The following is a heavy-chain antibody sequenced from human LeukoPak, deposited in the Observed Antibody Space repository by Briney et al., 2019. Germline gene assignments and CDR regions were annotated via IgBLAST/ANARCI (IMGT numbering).Heavy chain of an antibody. CDR1: GGSISSYS. Sequence: PSETLSLTCTVSGGSISSYSWNWIRQPPGKGLEWIAHIYDSGRTSSNPSLKSRVIITLDTSKNQFSLKLTSVTAADTAVYYCARGANGKPLDYWGQGSLVTVSS. J-gene: IGHJ4*02. V-gene: IGHV4-59*01. D-gene: IGHD4-17*01. CDR2: IYDSGRT. CDR3: ARGANGKPLDY.